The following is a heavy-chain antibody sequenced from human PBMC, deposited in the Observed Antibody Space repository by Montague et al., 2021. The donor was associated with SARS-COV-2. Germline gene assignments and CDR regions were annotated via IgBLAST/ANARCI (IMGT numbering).Heavy chain of an antibody. J-gene: IGHJ6*03. V-gene: IGHV4-34*01. CDR2: INHSGST. D-gene: IGHD2-2*01. CDR3: ARTRQDVVVPALGIGAYYYYYYMDV. Sequence: SETLSLTCAVYGGSFSGYYWSWIRQPPGKGLEWIGEINHSGSTNYNPSXXSRVTISVDTSKNQFSLKLSSVTAADTAVRYCARTRQDVVVPALGIGAYYYYYYMDVWGKGTTVTVSS. CDR1: GGSFSGYY.